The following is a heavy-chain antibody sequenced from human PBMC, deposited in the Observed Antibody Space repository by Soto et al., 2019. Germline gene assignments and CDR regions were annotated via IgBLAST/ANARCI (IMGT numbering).Heavy chain of an antibody. Sequence: GASVKVSCKASGGTFSSYAISWVRQAPGQGLEWMGGIIPIFGTANYAQKFQGRVTITADESTSTAYMELSSLRSEDTAVYYCASPESYCSGGSCYGAFDNWGQGTMVTVSS. D-gene: IGHD2-15*01. CDR2: IIPIFGTA. CDR1: GGTFSSYA. V-gene: IGHV1-69*13. J-gene: IGHJ3*02. CDR3: ASPESYCSGGSCYGAFDN.